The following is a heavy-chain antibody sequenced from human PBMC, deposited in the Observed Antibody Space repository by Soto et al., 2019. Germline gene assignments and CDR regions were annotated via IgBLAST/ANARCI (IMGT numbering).Heavy chain of an antibody. J-gene: IGHJ3*02. CDR1: GFAFSNQG. D-gene: IGHD4-17*01. CDR3: AKTTTLDRAFDI. Sequence: GGSLRLSCAASGFAFSNQGMHWVRRAPGKGLECVSGISGSGGSTYYADSVKGRFTISRDNSKNTLYLQMNSLRAEDTAVYYCAKTTTLDRAFDIWGQGTMVTVSS. V-gene: IGHV3-23*01. CDR2: ISGSGGST.